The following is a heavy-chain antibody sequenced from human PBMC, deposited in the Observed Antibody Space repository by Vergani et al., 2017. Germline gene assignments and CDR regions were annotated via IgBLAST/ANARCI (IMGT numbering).Heavy chain of an antibody. Sequence: QVQLEQSGPEVKKPGASVKVSCEASGYSSGVYGFTWVRQVPGQGLEWMGWISGYNGKTNYAQDFRDRVTLTTDTSTKTGYMELRTLRSDDTAVYYCASEYCAATDCYKSYFEFWGQGTLVTVSS. V-gene: IGHV1-18*01. J-gene: IGHJ4*02. CDR3: ASEYCAATDCYKSYFEF. CDR1: GYSSGVYG. D-gene: IGHD2-21*02. CDR2: ISGYNGKT.